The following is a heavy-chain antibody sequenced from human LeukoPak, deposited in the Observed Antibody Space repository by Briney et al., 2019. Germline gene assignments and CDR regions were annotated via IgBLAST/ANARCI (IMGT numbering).Heavy chain of an antibody. J-gene: IGHJ4*02. V-gene: IGHV3-30-3*01. Sequence: GGSLRLSCAASGFTFSSYAMHWVRQAPGKGLEWVAVISYDGSNKYYADSVKGRFTISRDNSKNTLYLQMNSLRAEDTAVYYCARSWGVDTAMEDYWGQGTLVTVSS. CDR1: GFTFSSYA. CDR3: ARSWGVDTAMEDY. D-gene: IGHD5-18*01. CDR2: ISYDGSNK.